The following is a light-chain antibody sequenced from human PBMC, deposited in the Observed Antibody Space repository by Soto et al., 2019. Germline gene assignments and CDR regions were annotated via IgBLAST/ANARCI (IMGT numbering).Light chain of an antibody. CDR3: QQSYSSPPT. CDR2: AAS. CDR1: QSISNH. J-gene: IGKJ1*01. Sequence: DIQMTQSPSSLSASVEDRVIITCRASQSISNHLNWYQQKPGKAPKLLIFAASSLQSGVPSRFSCSRSGPDFTLTISSLQPEDFATYDCQQSYSSPPTFGQGTKVEIK. V-gene: IGKV1-39*01.